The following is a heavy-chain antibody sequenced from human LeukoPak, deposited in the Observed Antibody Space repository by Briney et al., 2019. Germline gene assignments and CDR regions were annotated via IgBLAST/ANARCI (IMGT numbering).Heavy chain of an antibody. CDR3: ASLNNDYLFDFEN. Sequence: SETLSLTCTVSGGSISSSIYYWGWIRQPPGKGLEWIGSIYYSGSSYYNPSLKSRVTISVDTSENHFSLRLSSVTAADTAVYYCASLNNDYLFDFENWGQGTLVTVSS. D-gene: IGHD4-11*01. CDR2: IYYSGSS. J-gene: IGHJ4*02. V-gene: IGHV4-39*07. CDR1: GGSISSSIYY.